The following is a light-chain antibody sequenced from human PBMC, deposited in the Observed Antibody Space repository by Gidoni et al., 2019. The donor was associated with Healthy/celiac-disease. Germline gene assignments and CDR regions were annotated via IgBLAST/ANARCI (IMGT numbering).Light chain of an antibody. Sequence: SYELTPPPSVSVSPGQTASITCAGDKLGDKYACLYQQKPGQSPVLVIYQDSTRPSGIPERFSGSNSGNTATLTISGTQAMDEADYYCQAWDSSTVVFGGGTKLTVL. J-gene: IGLJ2*01. CDR1: KLGDKY. CDR2: QDS. V-gene: IGLV3-1*01. CDR3: QAWDSSTVV.